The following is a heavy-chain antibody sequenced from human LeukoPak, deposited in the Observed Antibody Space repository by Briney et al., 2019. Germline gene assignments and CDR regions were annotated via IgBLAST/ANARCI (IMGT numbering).Heavy chain of an antibody. V-gene: IGHV1-18*01. D-gene: IGHD3-22*01. CDR3: ARDRPSYYDSSGYNY. Sequence: ASVTVSCMASGYTFTNYGLSWVRQAPGQGLEWMGWISAYNGNTNYAQKLQGRVTMTTDTSTSTAYMELRSLRSDDTAVYYCARDRPSYYDSSGYNYWGQGTLVTVSS. J-gene: IGHJ4*02. CDR2: ISAYNGNT. CDR1: GYTFTNYG.